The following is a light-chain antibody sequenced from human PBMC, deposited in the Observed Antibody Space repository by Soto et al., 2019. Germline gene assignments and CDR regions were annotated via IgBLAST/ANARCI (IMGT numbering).Light chain of an antibody. V-gene: IGLV2-14*01. CDR2: EVT. J-gene: IGLJ1*01. Sequence: QSALTQPASVSGSPGQSITISCTGSGRDIGAYDYVSWYQQHPGKVPKLIIYEVTNRPSGVSNRFSGSKSGNTASLTISGLQAEDEADYYCSSYTTSSTRVFGPGTKLTVL. CDR3: SSYTTSSTRV. CDR1: GRDIGAYDY.